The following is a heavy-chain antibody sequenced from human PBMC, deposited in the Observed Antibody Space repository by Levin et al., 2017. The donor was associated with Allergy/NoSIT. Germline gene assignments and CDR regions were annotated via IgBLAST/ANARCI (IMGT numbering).Heavy chain of an antibody. D-gene: IGHD6-6*01. V-gene: IGHV3-21*01. CDR1: GFTFSIYT. CDR3: AVATRQAFDY. CDR2: ITSNSLYT. J-gene: IGHJ4*02. Sequence: GESLKISCAASGFTFSIYTMNWVRQAPGKGLEWVSSITSNSLYTDYADSVKGRFTISRDNAKNSLYLQMNSLRAEDTAVYYCAVATRQAFDYWGQGTLVTVSS.